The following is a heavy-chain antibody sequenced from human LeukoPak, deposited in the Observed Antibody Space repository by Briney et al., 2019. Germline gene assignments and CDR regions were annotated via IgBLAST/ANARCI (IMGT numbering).Heavy chain of an antibody. J-gene: IGHJ4*02. Sequence: SVKVSCKASGYTFTSYAMNWVRQAPGQGLEWMGGIIPIFGTANYAQKFQGRVTITADKSTSTAYMELSSLRSEDTAVYYCARSSVVTAMVHLEYWGQGTLVTVSS. CDR2: IIPIFGTA. D-gene: IGHD2-21*02. CDR1: GYTFTSYA. CDR3: ARSSVVTAMVHLEY. V-gene: IGHV1-69*06.